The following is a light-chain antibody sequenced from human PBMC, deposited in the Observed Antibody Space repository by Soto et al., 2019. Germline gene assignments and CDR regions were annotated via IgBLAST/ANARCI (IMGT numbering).Light chain of an antibody. Sequence: DIQMTQYPSTLSGSVGDRVTITCRASQTISSWLAWYQQKPGKAPKLLIYKASTLKSGVPSRFSGRGSGTEFTLTISSLQPDDFATYYCQHYNSYSESFGQGTKVELK. J-gene: IGKJ1*01. V-gene: IGKV1-5*03. CDR1: QTISSW. CDR2: KAS. CDR3: QHYNSYSES.